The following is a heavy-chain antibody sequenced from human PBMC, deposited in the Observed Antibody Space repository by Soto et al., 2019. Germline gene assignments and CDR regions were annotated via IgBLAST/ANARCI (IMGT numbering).Heavy chain of an antibody. D-gene: IGHD4-17*01. CDR1: GFTFSSFE. V-gene: IGHV3-7*03. J-gene: IGHJ4*02. CDR3: AKIRLLTTVDY. Sequence: EVQVVESGGGLVQPGGSLRLSCAASGFTFSSFEMNWVRQAPGKGLEWVANIKQDGSEKYSVDSVKGRFTISRDNAKNSLYLQMNSLRAEDTAIYYCAKIRLLTTVDYWGQGTLVTVSS. CDR2: IKQDGSEK.